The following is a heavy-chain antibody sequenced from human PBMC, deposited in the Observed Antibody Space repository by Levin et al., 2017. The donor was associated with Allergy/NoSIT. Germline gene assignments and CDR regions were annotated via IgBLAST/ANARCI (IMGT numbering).Heavy chain of an antibody. D-gene: IGHD1-14*01. Sequence: GESLKISCAASGFSFSTYAMSWVRQAPGKGPEWVSSISGSGDITYYADSIKGRFTISRDSSKNTLYLQLNGLRAEDTAVYYCVSRPGAEPLGLGDYWGQGTLVTVSS. CDR2: ISGSGDIT. CDR3: VSRPGAEPLGLGDY. CDR1: GFSFSTYA. V-gene: IGHV3-23*01. J-gene: IGHJ4*02.